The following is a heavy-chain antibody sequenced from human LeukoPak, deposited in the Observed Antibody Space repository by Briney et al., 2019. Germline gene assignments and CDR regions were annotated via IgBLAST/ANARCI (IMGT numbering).Heavy chain of an antibody. CDR3: ARVPRSGGSIDY. D-gene: IGHD6-19*01. J-gene: IGHJ4*02. Sequence: GGSLRLSCAASGFTFSDHYMTWIRQAPGKGLEWVSYISSSGSTTHYADSVKGRFTISRDNAKNSLYVQMNSLRAEDTAVYYCARVPRSGGSIDYWGQGTLVTVSS. V-gene: IGHV3-11*01. CDR2: ISSSGSTT. CDR1: GFTFSDHY.